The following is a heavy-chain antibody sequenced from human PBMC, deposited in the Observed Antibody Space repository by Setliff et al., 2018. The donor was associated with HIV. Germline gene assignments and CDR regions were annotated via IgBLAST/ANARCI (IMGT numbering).Heavy chain of an antibody. V-gene: IGHV4-61*05. CDR2: ISYSGST. J-gene: IGHJ6*03. CDR1: GGSISSDSYY. D-gene: IGHD1-26*01. CDR3: ARRTSPPSGLYSAYYMDV. Sequence: PSETLSLTCTVSGGSISSDSYYWGWIRQPPGKGLQWIGHISYSGSTNYIPSLKSRVTISVDTLKNQFSLKLSSVTATDTAVYYCARRTSPPSGLYSAYYMDVWGRGTTVTVSS.